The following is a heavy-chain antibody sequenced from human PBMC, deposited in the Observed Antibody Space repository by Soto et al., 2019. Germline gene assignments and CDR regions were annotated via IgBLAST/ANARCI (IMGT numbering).Heavy chain of an antibody. CDR1: GFSLTTGKMG. Sequence: GAGPTLVNPPETLTLTCTVSGFSLTTGKMGVSWIRQPPGKALEWLAHIFSDNERSYSTSLQGRLTISKDTSGSQVVLSMTNVDPVDTATYYCARMNVDSYQFYYAMDVWGQGTTVTVS. D-gene: IGHD4-17*01. J-gene: IGHJ6*02. CDR3: ARMNVDSYQFYYAMDV. CDR2: IFSDNER. V-gene: IGHV2-26*01.